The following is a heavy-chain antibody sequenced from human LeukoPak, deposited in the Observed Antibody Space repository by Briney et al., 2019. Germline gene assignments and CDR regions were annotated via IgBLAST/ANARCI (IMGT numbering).Heavy chain of an antibody. CDR1: EFTFSDYQ. CDR2: ISSSGTVI. D-gene: IGHD3-10*01. Sequence: GGSLRLSCAASEFTFSDYQMNWIRQAPGKGLEWVSYISSSGTVIYYADSVKGRFTISRDNAKNSLYLQMNSLRAEDTAVYYCARGRYYYGSWYMDVWGQGTAVTVSS. J-gene: IGHJ6*02. V-gene: IGHV3-11*01. CDR3: ARGRYYYGSWYMDV.